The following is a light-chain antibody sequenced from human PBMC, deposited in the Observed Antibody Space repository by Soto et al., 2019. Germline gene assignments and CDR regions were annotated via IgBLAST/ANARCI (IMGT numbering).Light chain of an antibody. CDR3: QQRSLWPLT. Sequence: EIVLTQSPATLSLSPGESATLSCRASQSVRSYLAWYQKKPGQAPRLLIYETSNMATGVPARFSGSGSGTDFTLTISSLQAEDFAVDYCQQRSLWPLTFGGGTQVESK. V-gene: IGKV3-11*01. CDR2: ETS. CDR1: QSVRSY. J-gene: IGKJ4*01.